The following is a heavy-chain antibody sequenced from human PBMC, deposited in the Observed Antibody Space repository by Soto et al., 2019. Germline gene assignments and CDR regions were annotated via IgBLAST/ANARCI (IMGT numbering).Heavy chain of an antibody. V-gene: IGHV3-30-3*01. J-gene: IGHJ4*02. Sequence: VQLVESGGGVVQPGRSLRLSCAASGFTFSSYAMHWVRQAPGKGLEWVAVISYDGSNKYYADSVKGRFTISRDNSKNTLYLQMNSLRAEDTAVYYCARSNPWIQLWYYFDYWGQGTLVTVSS. CDR2: ISYDGSNK. CDR1: GFTFSSYA. D-gene: IGHD5-18*01. CDR3: ARSNPWIQLWYYFDY.